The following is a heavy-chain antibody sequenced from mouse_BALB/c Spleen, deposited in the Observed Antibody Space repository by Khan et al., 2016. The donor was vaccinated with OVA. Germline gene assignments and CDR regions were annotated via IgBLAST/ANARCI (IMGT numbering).Heavy chain of an antibody. J-gene: IGHJ2*01. CDR3: ARIDGGDFDY. D-gene: IGHD2-3*01. Sequence: EVKLLESGPGLVKPSQSLSLTCTVTGYSITSDYAWNWIRQFPGNKLEWMGHISYSGNTKYNPSLKSRISITRDTSKNQFFLQLNSVTTEDTATYYCARIDGGDFDYWGKGTTLTVSS. CDR1: GYSITSDYA. CDR2: ISYSGNT. V-gene: IGHV3-2*02.